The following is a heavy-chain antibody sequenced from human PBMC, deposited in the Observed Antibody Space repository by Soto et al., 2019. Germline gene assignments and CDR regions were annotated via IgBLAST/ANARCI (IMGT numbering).Heavy chain of an antibody. V-gene: IGHV4-59*01. J-gene: IGHJ6*02. CDR2: IYYSGST. CDR3: ARHEGFRAGSYYKATVSGMDV. D-gene: IGHD3-10*01. Sequence: SETLSLTCTVSGGSISSYYWSWIRQPPGKGLEWIGYIYYSGSTNYNPSLRSRVTISVDTSKNQFSLKLSSVTAADTAVYYCARHEGFRAGSYYKATVSGMDVWGQGTTVTVSS. CDR1: GGSISSYY.